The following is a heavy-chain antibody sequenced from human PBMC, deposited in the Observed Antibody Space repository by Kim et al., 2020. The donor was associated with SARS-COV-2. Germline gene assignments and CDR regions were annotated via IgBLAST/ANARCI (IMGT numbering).Heavy chain of an antibody. J-gene: IGHJ4*02. D-gene: IGHD6-19*01. CDR1: GYTFTSYD. CDR3: ARGETVAGTLLFDY. V-gene: IGHV1-8*01. Sequence: ASVKVSCKASGYTFTSYDINWVRQATGQGLEWMGWMNPNSGNTGYAQKFQGRVTMTRNTSISTAYMELSSLRSEDTAVYYCARGETVAGTLLFDYWGQGTLVTVSS. CDR2: MNPNSGNT.